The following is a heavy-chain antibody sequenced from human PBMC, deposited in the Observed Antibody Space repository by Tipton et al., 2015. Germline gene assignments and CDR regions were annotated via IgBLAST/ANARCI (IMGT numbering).Heavy chain of an antibody. Sequence: TLSLTCTVSGGSIRDVNYYWGWIRQSPRKGLEWLANIHYSGATYDNPSLEGRVYMSVDTSQNQFTLRLTSVTAADTAMYYCARTRGVQSSDWEVHWGQGILVNVSS. V-gene: IGHV4-39*06. CDR2: IHYSGAT. CDR1: GGSIRDVNYY. CDR3: ARTRGVQSSDWEVH. J-gene: IGHJ4*02. D-gene: IGHD2-21*02.